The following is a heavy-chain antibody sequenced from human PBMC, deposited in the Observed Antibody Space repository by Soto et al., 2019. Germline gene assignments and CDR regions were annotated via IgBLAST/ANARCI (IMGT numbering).Heavy chain of an antibody. CDR2: INAGNGNT. J-gene: IGHJ5*02. CDR1: GYTFTSYA. CDR3: ARVGVAVASSWFDP. Sequence: GASVKVSCKASGYTFTSYAMHWVRQAPGQRLEWMGWINAGNGNTKYSQKFQGRVTITRDTSASTAYMELSSLRSEDTAVYYCARVGVAVASSWFDPWGQGTLVTVS. V-gene: IGHV1-3*01. D-gene: IGHD6-19*01.